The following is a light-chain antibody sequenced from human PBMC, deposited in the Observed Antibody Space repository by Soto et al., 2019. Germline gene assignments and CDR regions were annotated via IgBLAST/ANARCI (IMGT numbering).Light chain of an antibody. CDR2: DAS. Sequence: EIVLTQSPATLSLSPGERVTLSCRASQSIGRYLAWYQHIPGQAPRLLIYDASNRATGIPARFSGSGSGTDFTLTISSLEHEDFADYYCQQRATWLTFGGGTKVEIK. J-gene: IGKJ4*01. V-gene: IGKV3-11*01. CDR3: QQRATWLT. CDR1: QSIGRY.